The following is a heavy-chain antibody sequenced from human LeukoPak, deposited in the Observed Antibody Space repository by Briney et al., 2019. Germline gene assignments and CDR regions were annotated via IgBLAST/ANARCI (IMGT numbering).Heavy chain of an antibody. CDR2: VRSKAYGWTT. J-gene: IGHJ4*02. D-gene: IGHD3-10*01. Sequence: GGSLRLSCTASGFTFGDDAMSWFRQAPGKGLEWGGCVRSKAYGWTTEYAASVKARFTISRDASKSIAYLQMNSLKTEDTAVYYCPRDSQGYHGSGSYYGPHFDYWGQGTLVTVSS. CDR3: PRDSQGYHGSGSYYGPHFDY. CDR1: GFTFGDDA. V-gene: IGHV3-49*03.